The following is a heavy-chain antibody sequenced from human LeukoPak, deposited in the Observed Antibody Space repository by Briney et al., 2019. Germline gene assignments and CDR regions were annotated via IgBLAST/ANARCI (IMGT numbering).Heavy chain of an antibody. D-gene: IGHD1-1*01. V-gene: IGHV3-23*01. CDR2: ISGSGGST. CDR1: GFTFSSYA. CDR3: AKDITVQLEPGDAFDI. Sequence: GGSLRLSCAASGFTFSSYAMSWVRQAPGKGLEWVSAISGSGGSTYYADSVKGRFTISRDNSKNTLYLQMNSLRAEDTAVYYCAKDITVQLEPGDAFDIWGQGTMVTVSS. J-gene: IGHJ3*02.